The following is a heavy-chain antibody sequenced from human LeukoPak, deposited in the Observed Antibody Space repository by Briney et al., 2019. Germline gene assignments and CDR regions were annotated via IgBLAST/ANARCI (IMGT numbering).Heavy chain of an antibody. D-gene: IGHD6-13*01. CDR2: TYYRSKWYN. J-gene: IGHJ5*02. Sequence: SQTLSLTCAISGDSVSSNSAAWNWIRQSPSRGLEWLGRTYYRSKWYNDYAVSVKSRITINPDTSKNQFSLKLSSVTAADTAVYYCARGQQQPGRGWFDPWGQGILVTVSS. CDR3: ARGQQQPGRGWFDP. V-gene: IGHV6-1*01. CDR1: GDSVSSNSAA.